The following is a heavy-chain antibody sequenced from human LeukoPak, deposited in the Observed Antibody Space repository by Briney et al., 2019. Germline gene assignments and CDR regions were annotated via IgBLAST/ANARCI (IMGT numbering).Heavy chain of an antibody. Sequence: PGRSLRLSCAASGFTFDDYAMHWVRRAPGKGLEWVSGISWNSGSIGYADSVKGRFTISRDNAKNSLYLQMNSLRAEDTALYYCAKDRGSGYYYYGMDVWGQGTTVTVSS. CDR3: AKDRGSGYYYYGMDV. V-gene: IGHV3-9*01. J-gene: IGHJ6*02. CDR1: GFTFDDYA. D-gene: IGHD3-10*01. CDR2: ISWNSGSI.